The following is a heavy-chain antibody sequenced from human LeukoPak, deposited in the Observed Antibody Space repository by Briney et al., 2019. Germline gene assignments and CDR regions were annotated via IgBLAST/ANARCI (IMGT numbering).Heavy chain of an antibody. D-gene: IGHD5-18*01. CDR3: ARDRPKEIQLWPVSYYYYYMDV. CDR2: IYTSGST. J-gene: IGHJ6*03. Sequence: MASETLSLTCTVSGGSISSYYWSWIRQPAGKGLEWIGRIYTSGSTNYNPSLKSRVTMSVDTSKNQFSLKLSSVTAADTAVYYCARDRPKEIQLWPVSYYYYYMDVWGKGTTVTVSS. CDR1: GGSISSYY. V-gene: IGHV4-4*07.